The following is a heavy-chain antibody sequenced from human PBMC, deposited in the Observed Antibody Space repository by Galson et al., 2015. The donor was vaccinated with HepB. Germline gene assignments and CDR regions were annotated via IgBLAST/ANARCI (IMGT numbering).Heavy chain of an antibody. V-gene: IGHV3-21*01. J-gene: IGHJ6*02. Sequence: SLRLSCAASGFTFSSYSMNWVRQAPGKGLEWVSSISSSSYIYYADSVKGRFTISRDNAKNSLHLQMNSLRAEDTAVYYCARVVGYCSSTSCFKDYYYYYGMDVWGQGTTVTVSS. CDR1: GFTFSSYS. CDR2: ISSSSYI. D-gene: IGHD2-2*01. CDR3: ARVVGYCSSTSCFKDYYYYYGMDV.